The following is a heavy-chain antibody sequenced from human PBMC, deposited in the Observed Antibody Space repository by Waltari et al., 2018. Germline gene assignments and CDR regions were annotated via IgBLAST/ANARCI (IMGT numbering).Heavy chain of an antibody. V-gene: IGHV3-30*02. CDR3: AKSPGAYCSGGSCYNFDY. Sequence: QVQLVESGGGVVQPGGSLRLSCAASGFTFSSYGMHWVRQAPGTGLEWVAFIRYDGSNKDYAYSVKGRFTISRDNSKNTLYLQMNSLRAEDTAVYYCAKSPGAYCSGGSCYNFDYWGQGTLVTVSS. CDR1: GFTFSSYG. J-gene: IGHJ4*02. CDR2: IRYDGSNK. D-gene: IGHD2-15*01.